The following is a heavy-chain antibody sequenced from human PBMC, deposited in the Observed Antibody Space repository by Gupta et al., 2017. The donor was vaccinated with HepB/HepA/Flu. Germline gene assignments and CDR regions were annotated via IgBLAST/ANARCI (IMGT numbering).Heavy chain of an antibody. CDR1: GFTFTRYS. D-gene: IGHD1-1*01. J-gene: IGHJ3*01. Sequence: VKPGGSLRLSCEVSGFTFTRYSMNWVRQAPGKGLEWVSSISSSGQNIYYADSVKGRFTISRDKAKNSLYLQMNSLRVEDTAVYYCARDRWLEPDPVGRWGPGTMVTVSS. CDR2: ISSSGQNI. V-gene: IGHV3-21*01. CDR3: ARDRWLEPDPVGR.